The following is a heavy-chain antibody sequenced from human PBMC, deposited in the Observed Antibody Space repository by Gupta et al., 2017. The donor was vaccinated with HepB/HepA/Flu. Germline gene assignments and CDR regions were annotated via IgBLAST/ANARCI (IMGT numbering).Heavy chain of an antibody. D-gene: IGHD3-3*01. CDR3: ARGPHDFGADY. V-gene: IGHV4-31*03. Sequence: GLVKPSQTLSLTCTVSGGSISSGGYYWSWIRQHPGKGLEWSGYIYDSGSTYYNPSLKSRVTISVDTSKNQFSLKLSSVTAADTAVYYCARGPHDFGADYWCQGTLVTVSS. J-gene: IGHJ4*02. CDR2: IYDSGST. CDR1: GGSISSGGYY.